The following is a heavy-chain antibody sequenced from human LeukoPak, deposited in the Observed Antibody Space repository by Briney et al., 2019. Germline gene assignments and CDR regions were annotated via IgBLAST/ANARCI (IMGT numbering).Heavy chain of an antibody. CDR1: GFTFSSYS. CDR3: ARQAAAAGTAKHLSFDY. D-gene: IGHD6-13*01. CDR2: ISRSSSYI. V-gene: IGHV3-21*01. Sequence: GGSLRLSCAASGFTFSSYSMNWVRQAPGKGLEWVSSISRSSSYIYYADSVKGRFTISRDNAKNSLYLQMNSLRAEDTAVYYCARQAAAAGTAKHLSFDYWGQGTLVTVSS. J-gene: IGHJ4*02.